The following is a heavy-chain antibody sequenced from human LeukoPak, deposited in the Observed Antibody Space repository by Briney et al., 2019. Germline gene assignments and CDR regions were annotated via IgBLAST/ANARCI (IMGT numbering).Heavy chain of an antibody. CDR3: ARDPYSSGWYFDY. Sequence: GGSLRLSCAASGFTFSSYGMHWVRQAPGKGLEWVAVIGYDGRNKYYADSVKGRFIISRDNSKNTLYLQMNSLRAEDTAVYYCARDPYSSGWYFDYWGQGTLVTVSS. D-gene: IGHD6-19*01. V-gene: IGHV3-33*01. J-gene: IGHJ4*02. CDR1: GFTFSSYG. CDR2: IGYDGRNK.